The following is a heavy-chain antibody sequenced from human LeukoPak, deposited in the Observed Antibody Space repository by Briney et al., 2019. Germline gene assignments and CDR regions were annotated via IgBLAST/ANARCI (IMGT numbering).Heavy chain of an antibody. J-gene: IGHJ4*02. V-gene: IGHV5-51*01. CDR3: ARRTDSLVYFDY. Sequence: GESLKISCKGSGYSFTNYWIAWVRQTPGEGLEWTGITYPGDSDTRYSPSFQGQVTISADKSISTAYLQWSSLKASDTAIYYCARRTDSLVYFDYWGQGTLVTVSS. CDR1: GYSFTNYW. CDR2: TYPGDSDT. D-gene: IGHD5-18*01.